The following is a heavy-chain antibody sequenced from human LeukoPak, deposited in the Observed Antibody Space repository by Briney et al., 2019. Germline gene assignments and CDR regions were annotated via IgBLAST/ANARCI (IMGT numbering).Heavy chain of an antibody. CDR1: GFTFSSYI. CDR3: ARDKSQSLAFYFFDY. Sequence: PGGSLRLSCAASGFTFSSYIMNWVRQAPGKGLEWVSSISSSSSYIYYADSVKGRFTISRDNTKNSLYLQMNSLIAEDTAVYYCARDKSQSLAFYFFDYWGQGTLVTVSS. D-gene: IGHD3-3*02. V-gene: IGHV3-21*01. J-gene: IGHJ4*02. CDR2: ISSSSSYI.